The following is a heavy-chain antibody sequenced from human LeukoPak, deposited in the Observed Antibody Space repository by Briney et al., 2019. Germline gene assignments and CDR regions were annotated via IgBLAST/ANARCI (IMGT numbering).Heavy chain of an antibody. CDR1: GYTFTGYY. CDR2: INPNSGGT. D-gene: IGHD6-13*01. Sequence: ASVKVSCKASGYTFTGYYMHWVRQAPGQGLEWMGWINPNSGGTNYAQKFQGRVTMTRDTSISTAYMELRSLRSDDTAVYYCARGAFLGWQQLVQDGMDVWGQGTTVTVSS. CDR3: ARGAFLGWQQLVQDGMDV. V-gene: IGHV1-2*02. J-gene: IGHJ6*02.